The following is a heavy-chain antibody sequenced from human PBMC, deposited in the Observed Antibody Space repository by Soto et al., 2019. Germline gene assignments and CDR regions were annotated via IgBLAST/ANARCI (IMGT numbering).Heavy chain of an antibody. J-gene: IGHJ6*02. Sequence: PGGSLRLSCAASGFTFSGYSMNWVRQAPGKGLEWVSSISSSSSYIYYADSVKGRFTISRDNAKNSLYLQMNSLRAEDTAVYYCARDEPDTAMVMKFYYYYGMDVWGQGTTVTVSS. CDR2: ISSSSSYI. V-gene: IGHV3-21*01. CDR3: ARDEPDTAMVMKFYYYYGMDV. CDR1: GFTFSGYS. D-gene: IGHD5-18*01.